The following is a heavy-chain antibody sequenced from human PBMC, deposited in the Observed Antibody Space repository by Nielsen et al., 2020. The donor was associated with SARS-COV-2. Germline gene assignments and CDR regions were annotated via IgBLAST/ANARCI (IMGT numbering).Heavy chain of an antibody. CDR2: INDSGRT. V-gene: IGHV4-34*01. CDR1: GGSVSGFS. J-gene: IGHJ4*02. CDR3: AIYSRNQGLDS. D-gene: IGHD1-14*01. Sequence: SETLSLTCAVYGGSVSGFSWSWIRQPPRRGPEWMGAINDSGRTNYNPSLKSRVTLSVDTSKNQFSLKVSSVTAADTAVYYCAIYSRNQGLDSWGQGTLVTVSS.